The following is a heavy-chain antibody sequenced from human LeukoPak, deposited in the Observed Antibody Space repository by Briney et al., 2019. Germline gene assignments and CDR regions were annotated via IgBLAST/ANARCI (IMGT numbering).Heavy chain of an antibody. J-gene: IGHJ4*02. CDR1: GFTVSSNY. D-gene: IGHD5-18*01. CDR3: ARDVYTDSSNV. V-gene: IGHV3-66*01. CDR2: IYTGGNT. Sequence: PGGSLRLSCAASGFTVSSNYMTWVRQAPGKGLEWVSIIYTGGNTNYADSVKGRFTISRDNSKNTLYPQMNSLRPEDTAVYFCARDVYTDSSNVWGQGTLVTVSS.